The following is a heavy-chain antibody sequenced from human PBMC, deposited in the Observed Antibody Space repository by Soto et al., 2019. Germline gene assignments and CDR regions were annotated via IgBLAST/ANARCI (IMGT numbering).Heavy chain of an antibody. Sequence: SVKVSCKASGFTFTSSAVQWVRQARGQRLEWIGWIIVGSGNTNYAQKFQERVTITRDMSTSTAYMELSSLRSEDTAVYYCAAPLVGALDAFDIWGQGTMVTVSS. J-gene: IGHJ3*02. CDR3: AAPLVGALDAFDI. D-gene: IGHD1-26*01. CDR1: GFTFTSSA. CDR2: IIVGSGNT. V-gene: IGHV1-58*01.